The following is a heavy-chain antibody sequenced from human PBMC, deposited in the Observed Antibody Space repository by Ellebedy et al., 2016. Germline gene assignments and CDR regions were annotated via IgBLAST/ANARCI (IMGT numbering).Heavy chain of an antibody. CDR3: VREGRNDAFAV. Sequence: SQTLSLTCAISGDSVSGNSIAWTWLRQSPSRGLEWLGRTYYRSTWFYDYAVFVKGRITLTPDTSKNQFSLRLSSVTPEDTAVYYCVREGRNDAFAVWGQGTMVTVSS. J-gene: IGHJ3*01. V-gene: IGHV6-1*01. CDR1: GDSVSGNSIA. CDR2: TYYRSTWFY.